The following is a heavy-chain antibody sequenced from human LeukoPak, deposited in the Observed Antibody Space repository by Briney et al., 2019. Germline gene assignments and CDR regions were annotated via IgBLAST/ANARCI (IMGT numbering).Heavy chain of an antibody. D-gene: IGHD6-19*01. CDR3: ARLAVAGDY. CDR1: GGSFSGYY. J-gene: IGHJ4*02. V-gene: IGHV4-34*01. CDR2: INHSGST. Sequence: TSETLSLTCAVYGGSFSGYYWSWIRQPPGKGLEWIGEINHSGSTNYNPSLKSRVTISVDTSKNQFSLKLSSVTAADTAVYYCARLAVAGDYWGQGTLVTVSS.